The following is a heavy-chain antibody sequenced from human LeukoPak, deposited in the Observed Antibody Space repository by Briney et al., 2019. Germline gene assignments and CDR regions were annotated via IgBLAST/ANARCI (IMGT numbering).Heavy chain of an antibody. J-gene: IGHJ4*02. V-gene: IGHV3-30*03. Sequence: PGRSLRLSCAASGFTFSSYGMHWVRQAPGKGLEWVAVISYDGSNKYYADSVKGRFTISRDNSKNTLYLQMNSLRAEDTAVYYCASQVNPTDVNFDYWGQGTLVTVSS. CDR2: ISYDGSNK. CDR1: GFTFSSYG. CDR3: ASQVNPTDVNFDY.